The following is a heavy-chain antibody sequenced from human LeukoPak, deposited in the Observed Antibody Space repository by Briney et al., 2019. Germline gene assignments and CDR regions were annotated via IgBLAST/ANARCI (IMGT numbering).Heavy chain of an antibody. V-gene: IGHV3-23*01. CDR2: LSGSGGNT. D-gene: IGHD3-22*01. CDR1: GFTFSNYA. CDR3: AKDLPYDSSGSKFDY. Sequence: GGSLRLSCAASGFTFSNYAMSWVRQAPGKGLEWVSALSGSGGNTYYADSVKGRFTISRDNSKNTLYLQMNSLRAEDTAVYYCAKDLPYDSSGSKFDYWGQGTLVTVSS. J-gene: IGHJ4*02.